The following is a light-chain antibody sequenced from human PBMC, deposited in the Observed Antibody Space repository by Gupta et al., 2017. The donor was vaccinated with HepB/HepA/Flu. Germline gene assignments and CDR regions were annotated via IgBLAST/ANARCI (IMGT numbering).Light chain of an antibody. CDR2: GAS. Sequence: VITQSPATLSVSLGGRATLSCSPSQSVSTNLAWYQQKPGQAPRLLIYGASTRATGIPARFSGSGSGTEFTLTISSLQSEDFAVYYCHQYNNWLITFGQGTRLEIK. V-gene: IGKV3-15*01. CDR1: QSVSTN. J-gene: IGKJ5*01. CDR3: HQYNNWLIT.